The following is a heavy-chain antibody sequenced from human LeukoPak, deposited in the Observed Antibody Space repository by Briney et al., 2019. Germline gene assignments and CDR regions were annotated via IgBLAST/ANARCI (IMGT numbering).Heavy chain of an antibody. J-gene: IGHJ4*02. CDR3: ASSTQISKYADY. Sequence: GGSLRLSCAASGFTFSSYWMHWVRQAPGKGLAWVSRINSDGSITTYADSVRGRFTISRDNAKSTLYLQMNSLRAEDTAVYYCASSTQISKYADYWGQGALSPSPQ. D-gene: IGHD2-2*01. CDR2: INSDGSIT. CDR1: GFTFSSYW. V-gene: IGHV3-74*01.